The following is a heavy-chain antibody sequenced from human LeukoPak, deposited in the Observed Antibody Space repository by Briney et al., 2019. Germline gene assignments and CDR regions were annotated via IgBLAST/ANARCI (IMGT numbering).Heavy chain of an antibody. CDR3: ARAPTSLPGAPDY. D-gene: IGHD4/OR15-4a*01. J-gene: IGHJ4*02. CDR2: IGTTGDT. CDR1: GFTFSNYD. Sequence: PGGSLRLSCAASGFTFSNYDMHWVRQARGKGLEWVSAIGTTGDTYYPGSVKGRFTISRDNAKNSLYLQLNSLRAGDTAVYFCARAPTSLPGAPDYWGQGTLVTVSS. V-gene: IGHV3-13*04.